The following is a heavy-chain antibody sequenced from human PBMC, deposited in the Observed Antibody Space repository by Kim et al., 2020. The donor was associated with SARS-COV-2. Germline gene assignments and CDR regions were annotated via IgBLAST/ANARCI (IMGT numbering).Heavy chain of an antibody. CDR3: AKGPTCMGYYMDV. CDR1: GFTFSSFG. V-gene: IGHV3-30*18. CDR2: ISSDGGDK. Sequence: GGSLRLSCEVSGFTFSSFGMHWVRQAPGKGLEWVAIISSDGGDKRYAESVKGRFTISRDNSKNTLYLRMNSLRAEDTAVYFCAKGPTCMGYYMDVWGRGTGVIV. D-gene: IGHD3-16*01. J-gene: IGHJ6*03.